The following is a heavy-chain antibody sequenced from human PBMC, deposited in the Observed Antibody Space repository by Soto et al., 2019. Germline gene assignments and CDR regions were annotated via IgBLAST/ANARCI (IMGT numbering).Heavy chain of an antibody. CDR3: ARLNYYYDSSGYYYFDY. J-gene: IGHJ4*02. Sequence: KTSETLSLTCTVSGGSISSGGYYWSWIRQHPGKGLEWIGYIYYSGSTYYNPSLKSRVTISVDTSKNQFSLKLSSVTAADTAVYYCARLNYYYDSSGYYYFDYWGQGTLVTVSS. CDR1: GGSISSGGYY. D-gene: IGHD3-22*01. CDR2: IYYSGST. V-gene: IGHV4-31*03.